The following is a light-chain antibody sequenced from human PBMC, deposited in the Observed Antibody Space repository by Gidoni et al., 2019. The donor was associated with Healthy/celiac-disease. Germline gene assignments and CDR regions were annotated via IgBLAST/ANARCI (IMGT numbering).Light chain of an antibody. CDR2: LNSDGSH. V-gene: IGLV4-69*01. J-gene: IGLJ3*02. CDR1: SGHSRYA. CDR3: QTWGTGIQV. Sequence: QLVLTHSPSASASLGASVTLTCTLSSGHSRYAIAWHQQQPEKGPRYLMKLNSDGSHSKGDGIPDRFSGSSSGAERYLTISSLQAEDEADYYCQTWGTGIQVFGGGTKLTVL.